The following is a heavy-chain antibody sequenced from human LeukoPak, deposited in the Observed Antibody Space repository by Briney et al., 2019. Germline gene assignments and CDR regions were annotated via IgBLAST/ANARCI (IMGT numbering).Heavy chain of an antibody. D-gene: IGHD6-13*01. CDR3: ARGAAASPKVSYSGMDV. CDR1: GYTFTSYY. Sequence: VASVTVSCTASGYTFTSYYMHWVRQAPGQGLEWMGIINLSGGSTSYAQKFQGRVTMTRDTSTSTVYMELSSLRSEDTAVYYCARGAAASPKVSYSGMDVWGQGTTVTVSS. V-gene: IGHV1-46*01. CDR2: INLSGGST. J-gene: IGHJ6*02.